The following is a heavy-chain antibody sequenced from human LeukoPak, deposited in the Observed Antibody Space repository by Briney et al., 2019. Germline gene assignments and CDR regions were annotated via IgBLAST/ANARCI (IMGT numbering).Heavy chain of an antibody. V-gene: IGHV1-18*01. CDR2: ISAYNGNT. J-gene: IGHJ5*02. CDR3: ARSVLPTVAGPDP. Sequence: GESLKISCKGSGYSFTCYGISWVRQAPGQGLEWMGWISAYNGNTNYAQKLQGRVTMTTDTSTSTAYMELRSLRSDDTAVYYCARSVLPTVAGPDPWGQGTLVTVSS. CDR1: GYSFTCYG. D-gene: IGHD6-19*01.